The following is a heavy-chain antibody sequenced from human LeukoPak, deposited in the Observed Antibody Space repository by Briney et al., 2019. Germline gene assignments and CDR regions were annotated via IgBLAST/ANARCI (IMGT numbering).Heavy chain of an antibody. CDR1: GGSISSYY. Sequence: SETLSLTCTVSGGSISSYYWSWIRQPPGKGLEWLGYIYYSGSTNYNPSLKSRVTISVDTSKNQFSLKLSSVTAADTAVYYCARSIAAAGSSFDYWGQGTLVTVSS. V-gene: IGHV4-59*01. CDR2: IYYSGST. CDR3: ARSIAAAGSSFDY. D-gene: IGHD6-13*01. J-gene: IGHJ4*02.